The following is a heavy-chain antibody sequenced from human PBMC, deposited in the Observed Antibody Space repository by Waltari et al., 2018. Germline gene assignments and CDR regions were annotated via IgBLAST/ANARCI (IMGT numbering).Heavy chain of an antibody. CDR1: GAYFESSSHY. V-gene: IGHV4-39*07. Sequence: QVQLQESGPGLVKPSETLSLTCSVSGAYFESSSHYWGWVRQPPGKGLEWIGSIYYSGSTYYNPSLKSRVNMSVDTANYQFSLKVTSVTAADTAIYYCARTAYDHLTGYPTLDHWDQGILVTVSS. D-gene: IGHD3-9*01. CDR3: ARTAYDHLTGYPTLDH. J-gene: IGHJ4*02. CDR2: IYYSGST.